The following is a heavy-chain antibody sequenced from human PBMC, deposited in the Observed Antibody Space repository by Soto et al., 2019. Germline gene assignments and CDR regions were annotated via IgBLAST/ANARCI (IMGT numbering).Heavy chain of an antibody. V-gene: IGHV3-23*01. J-gene: IGHJ4*02. CDR3: AKDYGGTYYCNDY. Sequence: GGSLRLSCAASEFTFNSYAMTWVRQAPGKGLEWVASVSSSGGGTYYADSVKGRFTISRDNSKNTLYLQMNSLRPEDTAIYYCAKDYGGTYYCNDYWGQGTLVTVSS. CDR2: VSSSGGGT. D-gene: IGHD1-26*01. CDR1: EFTFNSYA.